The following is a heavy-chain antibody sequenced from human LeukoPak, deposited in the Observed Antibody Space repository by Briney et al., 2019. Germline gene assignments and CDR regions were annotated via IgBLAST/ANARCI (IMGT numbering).Heavy chain of an antibody. V-gene: IGHV1-2*02. CDR2: INPHSGGT. D-gene: IGHD6-13*01. CDR3: ARVQYSSSWYGSLDY. J-gene: IGHJ4*02. CDR1: GYTFTDYY. Sequence: ASVKVSCKASGYTFTDYYMHWVRQAPGQGLEWMGWINPHSGGTDHAQKFQGRVTITADKSTSTAYMELSSLRSEDTAVYYCARVQYSSSWYGSLDYWGQGTLVTVSS.